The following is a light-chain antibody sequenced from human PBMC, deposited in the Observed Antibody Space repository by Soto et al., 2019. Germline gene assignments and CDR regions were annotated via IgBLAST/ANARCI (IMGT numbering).Light chain of an antibody. CDR2: GAS. J-gene: IGKJ1*01. CDR1: QSVSSN. CDR3: QQYNNWPPDRT. Sequence: EIVMTQSPAPLSVSPGERATLSCRASQSVSSNLAWYQQKPGQAPRLLIYGASTRATGIPARFSGSGSGTEFTLTISSLQSEDFAIYFWQQYNNWPPDRTFGQGTKVEIK. V-gene: IGKV3-15*01.